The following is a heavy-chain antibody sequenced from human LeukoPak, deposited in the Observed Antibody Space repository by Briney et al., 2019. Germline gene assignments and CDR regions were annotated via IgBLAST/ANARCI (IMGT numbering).Heavy chain of an antibody. Sequence: GGSLRLSCAASGFTFSSCGMHWVRQAPGKGLEWVAVVWYDGTHKYYADSVKGRFTISRDNSKNTLYLQMNSLRAEDTAVYYCARGRDGYNWIDYWGQGTLVTVSS. J-gene: IGHJ4*02. D-gene: IGHD5-24*01. CDR1: GFTFSSCG. CDR2: VWYDGTHK. CDR3: ARGRDGYNWIDY. V-gene: IGHV3-33*01.